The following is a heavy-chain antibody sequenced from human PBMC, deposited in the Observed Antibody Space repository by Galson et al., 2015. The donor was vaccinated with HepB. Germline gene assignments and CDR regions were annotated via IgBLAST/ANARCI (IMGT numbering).Heavy chain of an antibody. CDR2: IIPIFGTA. D-gene: IGHD2-2*01. Sequence: SVKVSCKASGGTFSSYAISWVRQAPGQGLEWMGGIIPIFGTANYAQKFQGRVTITADESTSTAYMELSSLRSEDTAVYYCARDEVRDIVVVPAAPTYYYGMDVWGQGTTVTVSS. CDR3: ARDEVRDIVVVPAAPTYYYGMDV. J-gene: IGHJ6*02. CDR1: GGTFSSYA. V-gene: IGHV1-69*13.